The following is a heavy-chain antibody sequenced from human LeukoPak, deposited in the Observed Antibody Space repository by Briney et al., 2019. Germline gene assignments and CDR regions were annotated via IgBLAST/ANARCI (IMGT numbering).Heavy chain of an antibody. CDR1: GFTFSSYS. V-gene: IGHV3-48*01. Sequence: GGALRLSCAASGFTFSSYSMTWVRQAPGKGLEWLSYISSSSTVIYYADSVKGRFTISRDNAKDSLYLQMNSLRVEDTAVYHCARADYYYGMDVWGQGTTVTVSS. J-gene: IGHJ6*02. CDR2: ISSSSTVI. CDR3: ARADYYYGMDV.